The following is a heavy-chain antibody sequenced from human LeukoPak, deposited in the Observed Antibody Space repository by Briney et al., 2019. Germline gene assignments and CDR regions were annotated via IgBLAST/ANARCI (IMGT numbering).Heavy chain of an antibody. CDR1: GFTFSSYG. V-gene: IGHV3-33*01. CDR2: IWYDGSNK. J-gene: IGHJ4*02. D-gene: IGHD2-21*02. CDR3: ATDRDNSDWQKRFDS. Sequence: GGSLRLSCAASGFTFSSYGMHWVRRAPGKGLEWVAVIWYDGSNKYYADSVKGRFTISRDNSKNTLYLQMNSLRAEDTAVYYCATDRDNSDWQKRFDSWGQGTLVTVSS.